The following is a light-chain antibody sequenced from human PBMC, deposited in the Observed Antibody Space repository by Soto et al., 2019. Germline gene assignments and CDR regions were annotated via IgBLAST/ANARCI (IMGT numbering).Light chain of an antibody. V-gene: IGKV1-5*03. CDR2: KAS. CDR3: QQDNSYSPT. CDR1: HSISVW. J-gene: IGKJ1*01. Sequence: DIQMTQSPSTLSASVGDRVTITCRASHSISVWLAWYQQKGGKAPNLLIYKASRLESGVPSRFTSRGSETEFSLTISGLQPGYSASYYCQQDNSYSPTFG.